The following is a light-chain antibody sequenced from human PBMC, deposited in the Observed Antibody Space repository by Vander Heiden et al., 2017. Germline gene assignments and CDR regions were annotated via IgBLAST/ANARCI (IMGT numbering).Light chain of an antibody. Sequence: DILMTQPPATLSLSPGERATLSCRASQSISINLAWYQQKPGQAPRLLMYGATMRATGISGRFSGSGSGTEFTLTISSLQSEDFAIYYCQQYNNWPRTFGQGTKVEIK. CDR1: QSISIN. CDR3: QQYNNWPRT. J-gene: IGKJ1*01. V-gene: IGKV3-15*01. CDR2: GAT.